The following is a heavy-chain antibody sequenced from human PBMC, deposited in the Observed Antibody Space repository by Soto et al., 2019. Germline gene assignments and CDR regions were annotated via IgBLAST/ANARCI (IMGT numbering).Heavy chain of an antibody. D-gene: IGHD3-3*01. Sequence: SETLSLTCTVSGGSISSSSYYWGWIRQPPGKGLEWIGSIYYSGSTYYNPSLKSRVTISVDTSKNQFSLKLSSVTAADTAVYYCARHPRLGFLEWLSIMDVWGKGTTVTVSS. CDR1: GGSISSSSYY. J-gene: IGHJ6*04. V-gene: IGHV4-39*01. CDR3: ARHPRLGFLEWLSIMDV. CDR2: IYYSGST.